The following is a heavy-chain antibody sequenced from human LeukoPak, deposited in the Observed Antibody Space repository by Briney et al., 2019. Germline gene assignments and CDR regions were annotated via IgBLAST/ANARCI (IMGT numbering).Heavy chain of an antibody. CDR2: INPNTGDT. CDR3: ARLFNYYDNSGYYQYYFDY. J-gene: IGHJ4*02. CDR1: GYTLTSYY. V-gene: IGHV1-2*02. Sequence: ASVKVSCKASGYTLTSYYMHWVRQAPGQGLEWMGWINPNTGDTSFAQKFQGRVTWTRDTSISTAYMELSRLKSDDTAVYYCARLFNYYDNSGYYQYYFDYWGQGTLVTVPS. D-gene: IGHD3-22*01.